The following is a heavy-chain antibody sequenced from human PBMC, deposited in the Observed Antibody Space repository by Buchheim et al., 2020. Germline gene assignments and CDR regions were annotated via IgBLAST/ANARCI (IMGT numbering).Heavy chain of an antibody. D-gene: IGHD3-22*01. V-gene: IGHV3-23*01. CDR1: GLTFSSSA. CDR2: ISGGGDYT. Sequence: EVQLLESGGGLVQPGGSLRLSCAASGLTFSSSAMNWVRQAPGKGLEWVSSISGGGDYTYYADSVMGRFTISRGNSESTLFLQMNSLRAEDTAVYYCTKKLLSGSYPFDNWGQGTL. J-gene: IGHJ4*02. CDR3: TKKLLSGSYPFDN.